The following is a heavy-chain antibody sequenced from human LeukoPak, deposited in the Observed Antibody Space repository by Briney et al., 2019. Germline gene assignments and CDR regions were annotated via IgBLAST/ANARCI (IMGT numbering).Heavy chain of an antibody. V-gene: IGHV3-30*18. J-gene: IGHJ4*02. CDR2: ISYDGSNK. CDR1: GFTFSSYG. D-gene: IGHD5-24*01. CDR3: AKEVEMATIIDY. Sequence: GGSLRLSCAASGFTFSSYGMHWVRQAPGKGLEWVAVISYDGSNKYYADSVKGRLTISRDNSKNTLYLQMNSLRAEDTAVHYCAKEVEMATIIDYWGQGTLVTVSS.